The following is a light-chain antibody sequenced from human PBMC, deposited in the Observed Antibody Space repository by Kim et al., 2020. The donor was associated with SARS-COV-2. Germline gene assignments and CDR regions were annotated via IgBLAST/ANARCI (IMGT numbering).Light chain of an antibody. CDR3: TSYTRSDTWV. CDR1: SSDVGAYNL. J-gene: IGLJ3*02. Sequence: GHSVPISCTGTSSDVGAYNLVSWYPQHPGKAPKFMIHDVSQRPSGVSNRFSGSKSGNTASLTISGLQAEDEADYYCTSYTRSDTWVFGGGTQLTVL. CDR2: DVS. V-gene: IGLV2-14*03.